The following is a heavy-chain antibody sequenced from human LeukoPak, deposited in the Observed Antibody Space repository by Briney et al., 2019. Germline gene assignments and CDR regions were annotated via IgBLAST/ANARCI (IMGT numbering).Heavy chain of an antibody. CDR2: MNPNSGNT. CDR1: GYTFTSYD. Sequence: ASVKVSCKASGYTFTSYDINWVRQATGQGLEWMGWMNPNSGNTGYAQKFQGRVTITRNTSISTAYMELSSLRSEDTAVYYCARGRCSSTSCYNWVNRGSNWFDPWGQGTLVTVSS. J-gene: IGHJ5*02. D-gene: IGHD2-2*02. CDR3: ARGRCSSTSCYNWVNRGSNWFDP. V-gene: IGHV1-8*03.